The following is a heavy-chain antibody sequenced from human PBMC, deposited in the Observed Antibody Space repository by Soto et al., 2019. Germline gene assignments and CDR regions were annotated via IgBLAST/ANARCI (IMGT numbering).Heavy chain of an antibody. CDR2: IIPMFGTG. J-gene: IGHJ5*02. Sequence: SVKVSCKASGDTSDSFSISWVRQAPGQGLEWMGGIIPMFGTGNYAQKFQGRLTITADESTGTSYMDLKSLRSEDTAVYFCARENRDDNSGWYSSSDWFDPWGQGTLVTVSS. CDR3: ARENRDDNSGWYSSSDWFDP. V-gene: IGHV1-69*13. CDR1: GDTSDSFS. D-gene: IGHD6-19*01.